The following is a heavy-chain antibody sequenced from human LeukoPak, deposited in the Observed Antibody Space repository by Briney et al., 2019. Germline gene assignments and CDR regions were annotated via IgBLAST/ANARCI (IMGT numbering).Heavy chain of an antibody. V-gene: IGHV1-46*01. CDR2: INPSGGST. Sequence: GASVKVSCKASGYTFTSYYMHWVRQAPGQGLEWMGIINPSGGSTSYAQKFQGRVTMTRDTSTSTVYMELSSLRSEDTAVYYCARGLEQWLPTGGFDYWGQGTLVTISS. CDR1: GYTFTSYY. J-gene: IGHJ4*02. CDR3: ARGLEQWLPTGGFDY. D-gene: IGHD6-19*01.